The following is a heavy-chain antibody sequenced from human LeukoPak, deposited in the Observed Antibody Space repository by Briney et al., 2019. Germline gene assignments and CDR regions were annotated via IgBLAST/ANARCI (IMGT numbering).Heavy chain of an antibody. J-gene: IGHJ2*01. CDR2: ISAFNGNT. D-gene: IGHD2-2*01. CDR1: GYTFPRYG. V-gene: IGHV1-18*01. CDR3: ARLYGGYCSSTSCHSQDWYFDL. Sequence: ASVKVSCKASGYTFPRYGMRWVRPAPGQGLEWMGWISAFNGNTNYAQKLQGRVTMTTDTSTSTAYLELRSLRSDDTAVYDCARLYGGYCSSTSCHSQDWYFDLWGRGTLVTVSS.